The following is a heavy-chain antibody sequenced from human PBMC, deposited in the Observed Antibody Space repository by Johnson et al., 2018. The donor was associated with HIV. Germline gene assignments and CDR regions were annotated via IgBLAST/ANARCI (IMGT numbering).Heavy chain of an antibody. Sequence: VQLVESGGGLVQPGGSLRLSCAASGFTFDEYGMNWVRQVPGKGLEWVSGINLCGHDIAYSNPGKGRFTISRDNAKNSLYLQQNGLRDEDTAWYYCARVRGYGAERVALGLRWAMWG. J-gene: IGHJ1*01. D-gene: IGHD4-17*01. CDR2: INLCGHDI. CDR1: GFTFDEYG. CDR3: ARVRGYGAERVALGLRWAM. V-gene: IGHV3-20*04.